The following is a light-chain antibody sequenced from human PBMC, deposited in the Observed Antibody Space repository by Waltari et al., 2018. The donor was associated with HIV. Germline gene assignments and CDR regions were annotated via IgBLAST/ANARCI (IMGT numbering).Light chain of an antibody. J-gene: IGLJ3*02. CDR2: AVN. CDR3: RSYSRTNTWV. CDR1: TWDIGTYDH. Sequence: QSALTQPDSVSGSPGQSITISCTGTTWDIGTYDHVSWYQQHPGKAPKLIIFAVNKRHAGISDRFSGSKSANVASLSISGLQAADEADYYCRSYSRTNTWVFGGGTRLTVL. V-gene: IGLV2-14*01.